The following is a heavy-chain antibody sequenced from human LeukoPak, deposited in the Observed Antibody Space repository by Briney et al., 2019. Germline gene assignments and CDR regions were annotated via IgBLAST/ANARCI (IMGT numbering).Heavy chain of an antibody. D-gene: IGHD2-2*01. CDR2: VHHTGRA. J-gene: IGHJ4*02. CDR3: AREGGYCSSTSCRDTDYFDY. V-gene: IGHV4-39*07. CDR1: GDSISGSNYH. Sequence: SETLSLTCTVSGDSISGSNYHWGWIRQPPGKGLEWLGTVHHTGRAFYNPSLRGRTTVSVDTSKNQFSLKLSSVTAADTAVYYCAREGGYCSSTSCRDTDYFDYWGQGTLVTVSS.